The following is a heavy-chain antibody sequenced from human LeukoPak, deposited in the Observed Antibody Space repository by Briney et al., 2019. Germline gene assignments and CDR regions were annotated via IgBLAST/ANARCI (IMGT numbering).Heavy chain of an antibody. CDR3: ARDLALGYCTNGVCYTGEYFQH. Sequence: GASVKVSCKASGYTFTSYGISWGRQAPGQGLEWMGWISAYNGNTNYAQKLQGRVTMTTDTSTSTAYMELRSLRSDDTAVYYCARDLALGYCTNGVCYTGEYFQHWGQGTLVTVSS. CDR2: ISAYNGNT. J-gene: IGHJ1*01. D-gene: IGHD2-8*01. V-gene: IGHV1-18*01. CDR1: GYTFTSYG.